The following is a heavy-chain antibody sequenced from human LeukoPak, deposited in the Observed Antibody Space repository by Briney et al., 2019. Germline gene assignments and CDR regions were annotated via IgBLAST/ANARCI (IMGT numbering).Heavy chain of an antibody. CDR3: ARDPELLWFGELWDIDY. Sequence: TGGSLRLSCAASGFTFSSYAMHWVRQAPGKGLEWVAVISYDGSNKYYADSVKGRFTISRDNSKNTLYLQMNSLRAEDTAVYYCARDPELLWFGELWDIDYWGQGTLVTVSS. CDR1: GFTFSSYA. J-gene: IGHJ4*02. V-gene: IGHV3-30*04. CDR2: ISYDGSNK. D-gene: IGHD3-10*01.